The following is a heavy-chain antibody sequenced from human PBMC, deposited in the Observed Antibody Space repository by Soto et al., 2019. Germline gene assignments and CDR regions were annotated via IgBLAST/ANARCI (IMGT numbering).Heavy chain of an antibody. CDR2: IYYSGST. CDR3: ARDRGEVMVRGVIEGDAFDI. CDR1: GGSISSYY. V-gene: IGHV4-59*01. D-gene: IGHD3-10*01. Sequence: SETLSLTCTVSGGSISSYYWSWIRQPPGKGLEWIGYIYYSGSTNYNPSLKSRVTISVDTSKNQFSLKLSSVTAADTAVYYCARDRGEVMVRGVIEGDAFDIWGQGTMVTVSS. J-gene: IGHJ3*02.